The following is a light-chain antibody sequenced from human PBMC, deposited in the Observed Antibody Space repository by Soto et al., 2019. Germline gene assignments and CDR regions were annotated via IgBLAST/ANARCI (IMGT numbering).Light chain of an antibody. CDR1: SSDFGRYEF. J-gene: IGLJ1*01. Sequence: QSALTQPASVSGSPGQSVTTSCTGTSSDFGRYEFVSWYQHHPGKVPKVLIYETSKRPSGVSDRFSGSKSGNTASLTISGLQAEDEADYYCCSYAGSYTYVSGTGTKVTVL. CDR3: CSYAGSYTYV. CDR2: ETS. V-gene: IGLV2-23*01.